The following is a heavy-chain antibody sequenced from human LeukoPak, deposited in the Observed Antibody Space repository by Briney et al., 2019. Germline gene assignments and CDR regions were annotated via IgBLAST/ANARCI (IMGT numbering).Heavy chain of an antibody. V-gene: IGHV4-39*01. D-gene: IGHD3-3*01. CDR3: ARTWSGYADY. J-gene: IGHJ4*02. Sequence: SETLSLTCAVSGGSISSSHHYWGWIRQPPGKGLEWIGSIYSSGSTYYNPSLRTRVTISVDTSKNQFSLKLSSVTAADTAVYYCARTWSGYADYWGQGTLVTVSS. CDR1: GGSISSSHHY. CDR2: IYSSGST.